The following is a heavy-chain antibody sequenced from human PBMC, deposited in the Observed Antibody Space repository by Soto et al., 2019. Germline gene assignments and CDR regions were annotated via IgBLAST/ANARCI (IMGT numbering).Heavy chain of an antibody. Sequence: RLSCAASGFTFNNYAMSWVRQAPGKGLEWVSGVSGSGGSTYYGDSVKGRFTMSRDNSKNTLYLQMNSLRAEDTAVYYCAKKAMTTRGGAFDIWGQGTMGNVSS. D-gene: IGHD2-2*01. CDR3: AKKAMTTRGGAFDI. CDR2: VSGSGGST. V-gene: IGHV3-23*01. CDR1: GFTFNNYA. J-gene: IGHJ3*02.